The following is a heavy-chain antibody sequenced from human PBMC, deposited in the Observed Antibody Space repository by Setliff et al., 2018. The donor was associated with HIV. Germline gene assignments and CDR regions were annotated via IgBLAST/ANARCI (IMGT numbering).Heavy chain of an antibody. D-gene: IGHD3-22*01. V-gene: IGHV4-34*01. J-gene: IGHJ3*02. CDR2: SNHVGRT. Sequence: PSETLSLTCAVYGGSLSGHYWSWIRQPPGKGLEWIGESNHVGRTNYNPSLKSRVTVSVDTSKNQFSLNLSSVTAADTAVYYCAREQDYYDSSGYSRSRAFDIWGQGTMVTVSS. CDR3: AREQDYYDSSGYSRSRAFDI. CDR1: GGSLSGHY.